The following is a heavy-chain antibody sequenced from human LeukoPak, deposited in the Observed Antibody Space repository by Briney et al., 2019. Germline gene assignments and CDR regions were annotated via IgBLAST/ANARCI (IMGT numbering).Heavy chain of an antibody. Sequence: GGSLRLSCAAPGFTVSSNYMSWVRQAPGKGLEWVSVIYSGGSTYYADSVKGRFTISRDNSKNTLYLQMNSLRAEDTAVYYCARDRRDPGAYYFDYWGQGTLVTVSS. J-gene: IGHJ4*02. CDR1: GFTVSSNY. CDR3: ARDRRDPGAYYFDY. CDR2: IYSGGST. D-gene: IGHD1-26*01. V-gene: IGHV3-53*01.